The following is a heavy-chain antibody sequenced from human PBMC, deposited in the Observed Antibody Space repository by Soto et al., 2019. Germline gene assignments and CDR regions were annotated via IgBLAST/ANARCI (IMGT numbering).Heavy chain of an antibody. CDR3: AAHRGAAAGYIDY. CDR1: GFTFTSSA. J-gene: IGHJ4*02. Sequence: GASVKVSCKASGFTFTSSAVQWVRQARGQRLEWIGWIVVGSGNTNYAQKFQERVTITRDMSTSTAYMELSSLRSEDTAVYYCAAHRGAAAGYIDYWGQGTLVTVAS. V-gene: IGHV1-58*01. CDR2: IVVGSGNT. D-gene: IGHD6-13*01.